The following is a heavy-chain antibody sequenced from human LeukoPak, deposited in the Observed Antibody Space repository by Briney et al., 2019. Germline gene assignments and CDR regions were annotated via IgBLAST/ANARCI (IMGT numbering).Heavy chain of an antibody. V-gene: IGHV1-8*01. J-gene: IGHJ4*02. CDR1: GYTFTIYD. D-gene: IGHD6-19*01. CDR2: MNPNSGNT. CDR3: ARGIAVAGTGFDY. Sequence: ASVTVSFKASGYTFTIYDINWVRQATGQGLEWMGWMNPNSGNTGYAQKFQGRVTMTRNTSISTAYMELSSLRSEDTAVYYCARGIAVAGTGFDYWGQGTLVTVSS.